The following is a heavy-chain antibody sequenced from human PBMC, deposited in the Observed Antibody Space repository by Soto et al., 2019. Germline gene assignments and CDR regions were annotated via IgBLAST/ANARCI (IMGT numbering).Heavy chain of an antibody. V-gene: IGHV4-59*08. J-gene: IGHJ4*02. Sequence: PSQTLSLTCTVSGGSISSYYWSWVRQPPGKGLEWIGYISYSGNTNYNPSLRSRVTISLDTSKNQFSLKLSFVTAADTASYYCARHALGVVVTGRIDYWGEGTLVTVSS. CDR1: GGSISSYY. CDR2: ISYSGNT. D-gene: IGHD2-21*02. CDR3: ARHALGVVVTGRIDY.